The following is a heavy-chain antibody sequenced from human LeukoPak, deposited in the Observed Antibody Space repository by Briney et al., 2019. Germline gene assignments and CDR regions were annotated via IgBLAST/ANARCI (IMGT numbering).Heavy chain of an antibody. Sequence: PSQTLSLTCTVSGASITSGVHYWRWIRQHPGKGPEWFGHIYYSGSTYSNPSLKSRVTIPVDTSKNQFSLKLSSVTAADTAVYYCARHMVAVYYVYYYYYMDVWGKGTTVTVSS. CDR3: ARHMVAVYYVYYYYYMDV. J-gene: IGHJ6*03. CDR1: GASITSGVHY. CDR2: IYYSGST. V-gene: IGHV4-30-4*08. D-gene: IGHD3-10*02.